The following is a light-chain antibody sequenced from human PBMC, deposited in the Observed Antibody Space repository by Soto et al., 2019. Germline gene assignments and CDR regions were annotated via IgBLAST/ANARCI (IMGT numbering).Light chain of an antibody. CDR3: NPYTSSNPLGV. V-gene: IGLV2-14*03. CDR1: SSDIGGYEY. J-gene: IGLJ1*01. Sequence: QSALTQPASVSGSPGQSITISCTGTSSDIGGYEYVSWYQQQPGKAPKRIIYVVSDRPSGVSNRFSGSKSGNTASLAISGLQDKDEADYYCNPYTSSNPLGVFGTGTKLTVL. CDR2: VVS.